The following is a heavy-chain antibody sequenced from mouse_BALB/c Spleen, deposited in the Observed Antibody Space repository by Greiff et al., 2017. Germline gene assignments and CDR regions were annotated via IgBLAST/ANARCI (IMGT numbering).Heavy chain of an antibody. CDR3: ARDRFYAMDY. CDR1: GFTFSDYG. V-gene: IGHV5-15*02. J-gene: IGHJ4*01. D-gene: IGHD2-14*01. Sequence: DVQLVESGGGLVQPGGSRKLSCAASGFTFSDYGMAWVRQAPGKGPEWVAFISNLAYSIYYADTVTGRFTISRENAKNTLYLEMSSLRSEDTAMYYCARDRFYAMDYWGQGTSVTVSS. CDR2: ISNLAYSI.